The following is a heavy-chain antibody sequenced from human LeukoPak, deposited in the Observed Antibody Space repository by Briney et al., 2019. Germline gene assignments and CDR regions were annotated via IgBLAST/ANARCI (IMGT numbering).Heavy chain of an antibody. V-gene: IGHV4-59*01. CDR2: IYYSGST. CDR3: ARVLSCGGDCYSFDQ. CDR1: CGSISNYY. D-gene: IGHD2-21*02. Sequence: SENPSPPPTVSCGSISNYYWRWIRQSPRKGLEGIWNIYYSGSTNYKPSLKSRVTISVDTSQNQFFLKLSSVTAADTAMYYCARVLSCGGDCYSFDQWGQGTLVTVSS. J-gene: IGHJ4*02.